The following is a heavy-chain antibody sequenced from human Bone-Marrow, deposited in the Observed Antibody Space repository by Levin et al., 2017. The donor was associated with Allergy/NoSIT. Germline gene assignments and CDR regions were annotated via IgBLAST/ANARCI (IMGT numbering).Heavy chain of an antibody. CDR3: ARDTVQWLPRGVGAFDI. CDR1: GFTFSSYA. D-gene: IGHD6-19*01. Sequence: PGESLKISCAASGFTFSSYAMHWVRQAPGKGLEWVAVISYDGSNKYYADSVKGRFTISRDNSKNTLYLQMNSLRAEDTAVYYCARDTVQWLPRGVGAFDIWGQGTMVTVSS. V-gene: IGHV3-30-3*01. CDR2: ISYDGSNK. J-gene: IGHJ3*02.